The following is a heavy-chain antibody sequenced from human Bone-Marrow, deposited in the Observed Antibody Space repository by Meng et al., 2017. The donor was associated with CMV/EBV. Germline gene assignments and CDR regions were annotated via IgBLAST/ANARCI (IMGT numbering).Heavy chain of an antibody. CDR3: ARDVTTLGYSGMDV. D-gene: IGHD4-11*01. CDR1: GSTLSGYN. Sequence: GGSLRLSCVASGSTLSGYNMHWVRQAPGKGLEWVALISDDGSVEYYADSVRGRFTISRDNSKNTLYGHMNSLRPEDTAIYYCARDVTTLGYSGMDVWGQGTTVTVSS. J-gene: IGHJ6*02. CDR2: ISDDGSVE. V-gene: IGHV3-30*14.